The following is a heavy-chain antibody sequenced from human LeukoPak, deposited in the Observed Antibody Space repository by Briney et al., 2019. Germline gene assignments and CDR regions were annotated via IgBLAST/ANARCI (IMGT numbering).Heavy chain of an antibody. CDR1: GFTFSSYG. CDR2: IWYDGSNK. CDR3: ARDVAGYSSSWYTDYFDY. Sequence: PGGSLRLSCAASGFTFSSYGMHWVRQAPGKGLEWAAVIWYDGSNKYYADSVKGRFTISRDNSKNTLYLQMNSLRAEDTAVYYCARDVAGYSSSWYTDYFDYWGQGTLVTVSS. V-gene: IGHV3-33*01. J-gene: IGHJ4*02. D-gene: IGHD6-13*01.